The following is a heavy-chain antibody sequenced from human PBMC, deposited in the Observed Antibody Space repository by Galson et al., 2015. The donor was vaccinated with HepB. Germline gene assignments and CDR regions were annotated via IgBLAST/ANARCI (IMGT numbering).Heavy chain of an antibody. Sequence: SVKVSCKASGYTFTSYGISWVRQAPGQGLEWMGWISAYNGNTNYAQKLQGRVTMTTDTSTSTAYMELRSLRSDDTAVYYCARAHPRMVRGAYPDYWGQGTLVTVSS. V-gene: IGHV1-18*04. CDR3: ARAHPRMVRGAYPDY. CDR1: GYTFTSYG. D-gene: IGHD3-10*01. J-gene: IGHJ4*02. CDR2: ISAYNGNT.